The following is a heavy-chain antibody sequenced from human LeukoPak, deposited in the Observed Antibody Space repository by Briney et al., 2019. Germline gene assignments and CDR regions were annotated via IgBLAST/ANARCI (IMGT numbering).Heavy chain of an antibody. Sequence: SETLSLTCTVSGGSVSSYYWSWIRQPPGKGLEWIGYIYYSGSTNYNPSLKSRVSISVDTSKNQFFLKLSSETAADTAVYYCARSDSSSWGYYYYYYMDVWGKGTTVTVSS. J-gene: IGHJ6*03. CDR2: IYYSGST. CDR1: GGSVSSYY. CDR3: ARSDSSSWGYYYYYYMDV. D-gene: IGHD6-13*01. V-gene: IGHV4-59*02.